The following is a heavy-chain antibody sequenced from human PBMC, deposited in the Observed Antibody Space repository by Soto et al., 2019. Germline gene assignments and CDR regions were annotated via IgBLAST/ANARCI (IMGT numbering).Heavy chain of an antibody. CDR3: SRHPGYYDILTSYLLSYFGY. CDR1: GSTFSSYH. V-gene: IGHV1-18*01. CDR2: ISAYHGNT. D-gene: IGHD3-9*01. Sequence: ASVKVSCKASGSTFSSYHITWVRQAPGQGLEWMGWISAYHGNTNYVPNLQVSVTMTTDPSTSPAYMELRSLRSDDTAVYYFSRHPGYYDILTSYLLSYFGY. J-gene: IGHJ4*01.